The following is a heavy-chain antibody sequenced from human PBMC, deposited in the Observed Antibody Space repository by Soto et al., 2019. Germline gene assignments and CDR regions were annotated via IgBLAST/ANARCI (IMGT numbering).Heavy chain of an antibody. V-gene: IGHV3-21*01. CDR3: TRGASRDSSARGWFDP. Sequence: PGWSLRLSCAASGFTFLSFTMNWVRQAPGKGLEWVSTISSNSAYIYYTDALRGRFTISRDNAKNSLHLQMNSLRAEDTAVYYCTRGASRDSSARGWFDPWGPGTLVTVSS. CDR1: GFTFLSFT. J-gene: IGHJ5*02. CDR2: ISSNSAYI. D-gene: IGHD6-13*01.